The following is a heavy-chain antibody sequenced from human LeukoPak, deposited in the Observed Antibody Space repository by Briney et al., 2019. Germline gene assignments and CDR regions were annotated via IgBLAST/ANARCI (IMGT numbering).Heavy chain of an antibody. D-gene: IGHD7-27*01. CDR3: ARGGDSYDAFDI. Sequence: ETSETLSLTCTVSGGSISSYYWSWIRQPPGKGLEWIGYIYYSGSTNYNPSLKSRVTISVDTSKNQFSLKLSSVTAADTAVYYCARGGDSYDAFDIWGQGTMVTVSS. V-gene: IGHV4-59*01. J-gene: IGHJ3*02. CDR2: IYYSGST. CDR1: GGSISSYY.